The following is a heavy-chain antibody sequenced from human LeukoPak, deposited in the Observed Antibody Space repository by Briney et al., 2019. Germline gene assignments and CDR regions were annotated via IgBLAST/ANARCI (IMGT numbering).Heavy chain of an antibody. D-gene: IGHD6-19*01. V-gene: IGHV1-2*06. CDR2: INPNSGDT. Sequence: ASVKVSCKASGYTFTGYYMHWVRQAPGQGLEWMGRINPNSGDTNYAQKFQGRVTMTTDTSISTAYMELSKMRSDDTAVYYYTKVSRQWLCDYWGQGTLVTVSS. J-gene: IGHJ4*02. CDR3: TKVSRQWLCDY. CDR1: GYTFTGYY.